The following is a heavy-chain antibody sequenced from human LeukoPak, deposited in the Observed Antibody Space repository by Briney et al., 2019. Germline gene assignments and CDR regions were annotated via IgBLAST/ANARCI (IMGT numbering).Heavy chain of an antibody. J-gene: IGHJ3*02. Sequence: GGSLRLSCAASGFTVSSNYMSWVRQAPGKGLEWVSVIYSGGGTYYADAVKGRFTISRDNSKNTLYLQMNSLRAGDTAVYYCARDHYVDAFDIWGQGTMVSVSS. CDR3: ARDHYVDAFDI. D-gene: IGHD3-16*01. CDR2: IYSGGGT. V-gene: IGHV3-66*01. CDR1: GFTVSSNY.